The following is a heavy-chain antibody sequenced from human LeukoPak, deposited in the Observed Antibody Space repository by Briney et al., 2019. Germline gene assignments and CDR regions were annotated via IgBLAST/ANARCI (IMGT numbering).Heavy chain of an antibody. CDR1: GFTFSSYS. D-gene: IGHD2-21*02. V-gene: IGHV3-74*01. CDR2: INSDGSST. Sequence: GGSLRLSCAASGFTFSSYSMNWVRQAPGKGLVWVSRINSDGSSTSYADSVKGRFTISRDNAKNTLYLQMNSLRAEDTAVYYCARDDLAYCGGDCLIDYWGQGTLVTVSS. CDR3: ARDDLAYCGGDCLIDY. J-gene: IGHJ4*02.